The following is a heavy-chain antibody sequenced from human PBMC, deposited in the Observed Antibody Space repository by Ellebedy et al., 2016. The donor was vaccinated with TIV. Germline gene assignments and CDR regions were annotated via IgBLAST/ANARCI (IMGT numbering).Heavy chain of an antibody. V-gene: IGHV1-8*01. CDR1: GYTFTSYD. J-gene: IGHJ4*02. CDR3: ARVSVVLWFGARDY. Sequence: ASVKVSXXASGYTFTSYDINWVRQATGQGLEWMGWMNPNSGNTGYAQKFQGRVTMTRNTSISTAYMELSSLRSEDTAVYYCARVSVVLWFGARDYWGQGTLVTVSS. D-gene: IGHD3-10*01. CDR2: MNPNSGNT.